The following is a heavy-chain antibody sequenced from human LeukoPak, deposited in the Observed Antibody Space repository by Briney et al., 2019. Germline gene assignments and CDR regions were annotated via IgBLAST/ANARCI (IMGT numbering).Heavy chain of an antibody. D-gene: IGHD1-26*01. CDR2: IIPIFGTA. CDR1: GYTFTGYY. Sequence: SLKVSCKASGYTFTGYYIQWVRQAPGQGLEWMGGIIPIFGTANYAQKFQGRVTITADESTSTAYMELSSLRSEDTAVYYCARDKRGAKLSHWGQGTLVTVSS. V-gene: IGHV1-69*13. J-gene: IGHJ4*02. CDR3: ARDKRGAKLSH.